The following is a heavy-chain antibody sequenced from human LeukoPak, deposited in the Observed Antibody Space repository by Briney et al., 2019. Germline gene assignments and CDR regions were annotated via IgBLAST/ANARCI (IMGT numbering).Heavy chain of an antibody. Sequence: GGSLRLSCAASGFTVSSNYLSWVRQAPGKGLEWVSLIYSGGSTYYADSVKGRFTISRDNSKNTLYLQMNNLRAEDTAVYYCARDQRIIRPYSGYGMDVWGQGTTVTVSS. D-gene: IGHD1-26*01. CDR1: GFTVSSNY. CDR2: IYSGGST. CDR3: ARDQRIIRPYSGYGMDV. J-gene: IGHJ6*02. V-gene: IGHV3-53*01.